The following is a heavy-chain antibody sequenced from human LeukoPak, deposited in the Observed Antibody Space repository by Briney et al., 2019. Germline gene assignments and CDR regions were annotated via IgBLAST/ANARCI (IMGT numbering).Heavy chain of an antibody. CDR2: IRCSDSST. CDR3: AKDLASQLGRGFYYSYGMDV. D-gene: IGHD6-6*01. V-gene: IGHV3-23*01. CDR1: GFTFSSYA. Sequence: GGSLRLSCAASGFTFSSYAMSWVRQAPGKGLEWISAIRCSDSSTYYADSVKGRFTISRDNSKNTLYLQMNSLRAEDTAVDYCAKDLASQLGRGFYYSYGMDVWGQGTTVTVSS. J-gene: IGHJ6*02.